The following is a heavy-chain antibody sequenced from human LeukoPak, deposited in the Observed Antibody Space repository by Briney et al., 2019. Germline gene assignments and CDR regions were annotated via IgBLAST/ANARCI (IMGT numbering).Heavy chain of an antibody. V-gene: IGHV4-30-2*01. D-gene: IGHD2-15*01. CDR3: ARVYCSGGSCYWFDP. J-gene: IGHJ5*02. CDR2: IYHSGST. Sequence: PSQSLSLTCAVSGGSISSGGYSWSWIRQPPGKGLEWIGYIYHSGSTYYNPSLQSRVTISVDRSKNQFSLKLSSVTAADTAVYYCARVYCSGGSCYWFDPWGQGTLVTVSS. CDR1: GGSISSGGYS.